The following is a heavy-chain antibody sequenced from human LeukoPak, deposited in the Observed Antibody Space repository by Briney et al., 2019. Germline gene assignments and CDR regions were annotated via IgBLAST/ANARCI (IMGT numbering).Heavy chain of an antibody. J-gene: IGHJ4*02. CDR1: GFTFSSYS. D-gene: IGHD6-13*01. Sequence: PGGSLRLSCAASGFTFSSYSMNWVRQAPGKGLEWVSSISSSSSYIYYADSVKGRFTISGDNAKNSLYLQMNSLRAEDTAVYYCASPEVAAAETGDYGGQGTWATVP. CDR2: ISSSSSYI. CDR3: ASPEVAAAETGDY. V-gene: IGHV3-21*01.